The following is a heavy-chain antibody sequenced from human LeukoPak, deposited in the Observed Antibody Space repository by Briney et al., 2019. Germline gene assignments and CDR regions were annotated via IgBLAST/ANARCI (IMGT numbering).Heavy chain of an antibody. D-gene: IGHD3-10*01. CDR3: ARDPVVLLWFGELLPPYMDV. CDR1: GFTFSSYW. Sequence: GGSLSLSCAASGFTFSSYWMHWVRQAPGKGLVWVSRINSDGSSTSYADSVKGRFTISRDNAKNTLYLQMNSLRAEDTAVYYCARDPVVLLWFGELLPPYMDVWGKGTTVTVSS. J-gene: IGHJ6*03. V-gene: IGHV3-74*01. CDR2: INSDGSST.